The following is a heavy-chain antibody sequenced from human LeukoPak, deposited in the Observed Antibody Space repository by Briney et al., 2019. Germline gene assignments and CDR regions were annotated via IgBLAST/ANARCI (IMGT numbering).Heavy chain of an antibody. CDR3: SKDVVPDSGCYLDY. CDR2: IYGNGERT. V-gene: IGHV3-23*01. Sequence: PGGSLRLSCVASGFTFSTYSMTWVRQAPGKGLEWVSSIYGNGERTFYADSVKGRFTIFRNNSKNTLDLEMLGLRPEDTAVYYCSKDVVPDSGCYLDYWGQGTLVTVSS. J-gene: IGHJ4*02. CDR1: GFTFSTYS. D-gene: IGHD6-19*01.